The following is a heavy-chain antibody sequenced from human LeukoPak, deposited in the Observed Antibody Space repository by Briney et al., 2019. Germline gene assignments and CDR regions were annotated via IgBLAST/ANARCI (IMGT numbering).Heavy chain of an antibody. CDR2: ISGSGGST. CDR1: GFTFSSYA. Sequence: GGSPRLSCAASGFTFSSYAMSWVRQAPGKGLEWVSAISGSGGSTYYADSVKGRFTISRDNSKNTLYLQMNSLRAEDTAVYYCAKAPYCSSTSCPGGAFDIWGQGTMVTVSS. D-gene: IGHD2-2*01. CDR3: AKAPYCSSTSCPGGAFDI. J-gene: IGHJ3*02. V-gene: IGHV3-23*01.